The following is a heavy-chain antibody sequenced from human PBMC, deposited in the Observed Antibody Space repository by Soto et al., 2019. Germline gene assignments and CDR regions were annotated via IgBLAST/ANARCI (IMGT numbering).Heavy chain of an antibody. D-gene: IGHD2-2*01. CDR2: IRSKAYGGTT. CDR3: TRVTDIVVVPAAMPGAFDI. Sequence: GESLKISCTASGFTFGDYAMSWFRQAPGKGLKWVGFIRSKAYGGTTEYAASVKGRFTISRDDSKSIAYLQMNSLKTEDTAVYYCTRVTDIVVVPAAMPGAFDIWGQGTMVTVSS. J-gene: IGHJ3*02. CDR1: GFTFGDYA. V-gene: IGHV3-49*03.